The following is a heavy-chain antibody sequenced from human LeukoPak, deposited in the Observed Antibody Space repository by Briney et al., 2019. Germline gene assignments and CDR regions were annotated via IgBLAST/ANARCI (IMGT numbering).Heavy chain of an antibody. Sequence: GGSLRLSCAASGFTFSSYAMSWVRQAPGKGLEWVSAISGSGGSTYYADSVQGRFTISRDNSKNTLYLQMNSLRAEDTAVYYCAKDPRSGWYAEYFQHWGQGTLVTVSS. J-gene: IGHJ1*01. D-gene: IGHD6-19*01. CDR3: AKDPRSGWYAEYFQH. CDR2: ISGSGGST. CDR1: GFTFSSYA. V-gene: IGHV3-23*01.